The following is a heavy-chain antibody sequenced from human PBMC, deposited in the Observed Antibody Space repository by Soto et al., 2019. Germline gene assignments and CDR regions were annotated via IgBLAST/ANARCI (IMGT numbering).Heavy chain of an antibody. CDR2: IYSGGST. V-gene: IGHV3-53*01. J-gene: IGHJ6*02. CDR3: ASRIMITFGGVRNYYGMDV. D-gene: IGHD3-16*01. Sequence: SLRLSCAASGFTVSSSYMSWVRQAPGKGLEWVSVIYSGGSTYYADSVKGRFTISRDNSKNTLYLQMNSLRAEDTAVYYCASRIMITFGGVRNYYGMDVWGQGTTVTVSS. CDR1: GFTVSSSY.